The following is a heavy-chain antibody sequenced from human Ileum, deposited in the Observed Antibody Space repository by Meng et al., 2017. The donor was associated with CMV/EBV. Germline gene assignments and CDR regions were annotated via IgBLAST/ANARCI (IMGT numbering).Heavy chain of an antibody. V-gene: IGHV3-30-3*01. J-gene: IGHJ3*01. CDR3: ARSHYDFWTGYPGDAFDL. CDR1: STYT. Sequence: STYTVARVRQGPGKGLDWVSARSYDGSREYNVDSVEGRFTISRDNSKNTLYLQMNSLRPEDTAVYYCARSHYDFWTGYPGDAFDLWGQGTMVTVSS. CDR2: RSYDGSRE. D-gene: IGHD3-3*01.